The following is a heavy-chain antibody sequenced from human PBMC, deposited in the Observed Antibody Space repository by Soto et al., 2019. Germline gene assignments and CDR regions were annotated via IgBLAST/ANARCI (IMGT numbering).Heavy chain of an antibody. V-gene: IGHV1-69*08. CDR2: IIPILGIA. CDR3: ARDPDPDDYYYGMDV. J-gene: IGHJ6*02. Sequence: QVQLVQSGAEVKKPGSSVKVSCKASGGTFSSYTISWVRQAPGQGLEWMGRIIPILGIANYAQKFQGRVTITADKSXXTAYMELSSLRSEDTAVYYCARDPDPDDYYYGMDVWGQGTTVTVSS. CDR1: GGTFSSYT.